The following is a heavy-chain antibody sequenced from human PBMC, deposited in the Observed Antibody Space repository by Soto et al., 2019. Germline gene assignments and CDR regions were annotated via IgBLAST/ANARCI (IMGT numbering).Heavy chain of an antibody. J-gene: IGHJ6*02. Sequence: GGSLXLSCAASGFXFSSYWMHGVRRAPGKGLVWVSRINSDGSSTSYADSVKGRFTISRDNAKNTLYLQMNSLRAEDTAVYYCARDHEILWFGELLTMDVWCQGTTVTVSS. CDR1: GFXFSSYW. CDR2: INSDGSST. V-gene: IGHV3-74*01. CDR3: ARDHEILWFGELLTMDV. D-gene: IGHD3-10*01.